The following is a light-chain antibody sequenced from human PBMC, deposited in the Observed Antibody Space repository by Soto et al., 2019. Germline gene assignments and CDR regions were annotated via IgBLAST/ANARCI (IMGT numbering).Light chain of an antibody. Sequence: DIRMTQSPSTLAASPGDRVTITCRASQRIKSWLAWYQQRPGKAPKLLIYQASNLQRGVSSRFSGSGSGTEFTLTISSLQLEDFATYYCQESYSRPPWMFGQGTKV. CDR3: QESYSRPPWM. V-gene: IGKV1-5*03. CDR2: QAS. CDR1: QRIKSW. J-gene: IGKJ1*01.